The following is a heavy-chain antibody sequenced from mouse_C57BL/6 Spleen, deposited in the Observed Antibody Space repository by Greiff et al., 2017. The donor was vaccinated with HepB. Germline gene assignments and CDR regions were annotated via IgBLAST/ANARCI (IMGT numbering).Heavy chain of an antibody. Sequence: QVQLKESGAELVRPGASVKLSCKASGYTFTDYYINWVKQRPGQGLEWIARIYPGSGNTYYNEKFKGQATLTAEKSSSTAYMQLSSLTSEDSAVYVCARYDYEEGFAYWGQGTLVTVSA. J-gene: IGHJ3*01. V-gene: IGHV1-76*01. CDR3: ARYDYEEGFAY. CDR1: GYTFTDYY. CDR2: IYPGSGNT. D-gene: IGHD2-4*01.